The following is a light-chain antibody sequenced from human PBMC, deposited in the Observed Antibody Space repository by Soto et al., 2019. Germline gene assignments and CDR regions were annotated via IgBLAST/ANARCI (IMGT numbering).Light chain of an antibody. Sequence: DIVMTQSPDSLAVSLGERATINCKSNQSVLFSSNNKNYLAWYQQKPGQPPNLLISCASTRDSGVPDRFSGSGSGTEFTLTISSLQAEDVAVYYCQQYYSTPYTFGQGTKLEI. CDR2: CAS. J-gene: IGKJ2*01. CDR1: QSVLFSSNNKNY. CDR3: QQYYSTPYT. V-gene: IGKV4-1*01.